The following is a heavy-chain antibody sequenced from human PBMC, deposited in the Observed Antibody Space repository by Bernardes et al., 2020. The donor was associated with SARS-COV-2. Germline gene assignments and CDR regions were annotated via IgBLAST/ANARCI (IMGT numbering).Heavy chain of an antibody. CDR3: ARSKRDYYASSGYWALVSSQFMNYYYYGMDV. CDR2: MNPHSGNT. J-gene: IGHJ6*02. D-gene: IGHD3-22*01. CDR1: GYTFTSYY. Sequence: ASVKVSCKASGYTFTSYYINWVRQATGQGLEWMGWMNPHSGNTGYAQKFQGRVTMTRNTSISTAYMELSSLRSEDPAVYYCARSKRDYYASSGYWALVSSQFMNYYYYGMDVWGQGTTVTVSS. V-gene: IGHV1-8*01.